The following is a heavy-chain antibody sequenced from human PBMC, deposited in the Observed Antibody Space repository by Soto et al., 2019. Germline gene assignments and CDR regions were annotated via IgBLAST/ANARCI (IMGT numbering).Heavy chain of an antibody. CDR1: GYTFTGYY. V-gene: IGHV1-2*04. CDR3: ARERLGLGGAFDI. J-gene: IGHJ3*02. D-gene: IGHD3-16*01. Sequence: ASVKVSCKASGYTFTGYYMHWVRQAPGQGLEWMGWINPNSGGTNYAQKFQGWVTMTRDTSISTAYMELSRLRSDGTAVYYCARERLGLGGAFDIWGQGTMVTVSS. CDR2: INPNSGGT.